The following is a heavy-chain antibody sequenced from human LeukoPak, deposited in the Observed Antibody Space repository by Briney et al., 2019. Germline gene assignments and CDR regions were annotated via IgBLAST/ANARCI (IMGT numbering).Heavy chain of an antibody. D-gene: IGHD5-18*01. V-gene: IGHV3-30*18. CDR1: GFTFSSYG. CDR2: ISYDGSNK. J-gene: IGHJ6*02. CDR3: AKETRGYNYGNYYGMDV. Sequence: GGSLRLSCAASGFTFSSYGMHWVRQAPGKGLEWVAVISYDGSNKYYADSVKGRFTISRDNSKNTLYLQMNSLRAEDMAVYYCAKETRGYNYGNYYGMDVWGQGTTVTVSS.